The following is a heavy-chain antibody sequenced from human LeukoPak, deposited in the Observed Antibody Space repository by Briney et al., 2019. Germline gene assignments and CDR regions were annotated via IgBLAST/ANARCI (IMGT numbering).Heavy chain of an antibody. D-gene: IGHD2-15*01. CDR1: GFSFSSYN. CDR2: ITSSRTYT. Sequence: PGGSLRLSCAVSGFSFSSYNMNWVRLTPGKGLEWVSSITSSRTYTFYADSVKGRFTISRDNAKNSLDLEMNSLRAEDTAVYYCAREGLDCSGGSCYGPSNAFDIWGQGTMVSVSS. J-gene: IGHJ3*02. CDR3: AREGLDCSGGSCYGPSNAFDI. V-gene: IGHV3-21*01.